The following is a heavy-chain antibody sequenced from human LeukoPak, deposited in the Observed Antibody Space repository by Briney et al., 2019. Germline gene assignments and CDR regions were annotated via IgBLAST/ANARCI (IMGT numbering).Heavy chain of an antibody. CDR1: GGSFSGYY. CDR2: INHSGST. V-gene: IGHV4-34*01. CDR3: ARWVSTPRGYFDY. D-gene: IGHD5/OR15-5a*01. J-gene: IGHJ4*02. Sequence: SETLSLTCAVYGGSFSGYYWSWIRQPPGKGLEWIGEINHSGSTNYNPSLKSRVTISVDTSKNQFSLKLSSVTVADTAVYYCARWVSTPRGYFDYWGQGTLVAVSS.